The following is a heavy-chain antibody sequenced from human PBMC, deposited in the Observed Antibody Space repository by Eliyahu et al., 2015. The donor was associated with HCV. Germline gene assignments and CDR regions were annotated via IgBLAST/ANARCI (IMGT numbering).Heavy chain of an antibody. CDR2: FYHSGST. Sequence: QVQLQESGPGLVKPSETXXXTCAXSGXSISIAYYWGWIRQPXGKGLEWIGSFYHSGSTYYNPSLKSRVTISVDTSKNQFSLNLSSVTAADTAVYYCAGGYLEYFQHWGQGTLVTVSS. CDR3: AGGYLEYFQH. D-gene: IGHD3-22*01. V-gene: IGHV4-38-2*01. CDR1: GXSISIAYY. J-gene: IGHJ1*01.